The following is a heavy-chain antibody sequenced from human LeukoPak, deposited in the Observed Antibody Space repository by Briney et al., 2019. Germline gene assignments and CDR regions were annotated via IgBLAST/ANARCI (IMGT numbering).Heavy chain of an antibody. D-gene: IGHD3-3*01. CDR3: ARHRITIFADNWFDP. Sequence: SETLSLTCAVYGGSFSGYYWSWIRQPPGKGLEWIGEINHSGSTNYNPSLKSRVTISVDTSKNQFSLKLSSVTAADTAVYYCARHRITIFADNWFDPWGQGTLVTVSS. CDR1: GGSFSGYY. CDR2: INHSGST. V-gene: IGHV4-34*01. J-gene: IGHJ5*02.